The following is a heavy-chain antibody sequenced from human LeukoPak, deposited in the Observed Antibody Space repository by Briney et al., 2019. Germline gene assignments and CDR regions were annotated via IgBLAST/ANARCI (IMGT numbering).Heavy chain of an antibody. CDR2: MSGSGVSP. D-gene: IGHD3-22*01. Sequence: GGSLRLSCAASGFTFSSYAMNWVRQAPGKGLEWVSGMSGSGVSPYYADSVKGRFTMSRDNSKNTLYLQMNSLRAEHTAVYYCAKANTPYYYDSSGYSTFDYWGQGTLVTVSS. CDR3: AKANTPYYYDSSGYSTFDY. CDR1: GFTFSSYA. J-gene: IGHJ4*02. V-gene: IGHV3-23*01.